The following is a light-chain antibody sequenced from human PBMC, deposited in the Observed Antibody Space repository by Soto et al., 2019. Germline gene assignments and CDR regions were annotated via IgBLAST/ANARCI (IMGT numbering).Light chain of an antibody. J-gene: IGKJ2*01. CDR1: QTVSTY. CDR3: QQRGNWPPT. Sequence: ETVLTQSPATLSLSPGDRATLSCRASQTVSTYLAWYQQKPGQPPRLLISDTSNRATDIPARFSGSGSGTDFTLTISRLEPEDFAAYYCQQRGNWPPTFGQGTKLEIK. V-gene: IGKV3-11*01. CDR2: DTS.